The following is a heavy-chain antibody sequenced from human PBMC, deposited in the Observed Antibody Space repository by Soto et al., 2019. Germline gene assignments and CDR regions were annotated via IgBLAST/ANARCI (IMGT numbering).Heavy chain of an antibody. CDR3: SRAAYGQGFDI. V-gene: IGHV3-72*01. D-gene: IGHD4-17*01. J-gene: IGHJ3*02. Sequence: MQLVESGGDLVQPGGSLKLSCVGSGYTFSDHYMDWVPQAPGKGLECVGRIRNRGGGYITQYAVSVRGRFTVSRDDSNDSLYLQMNSLKIDDTAGYYCSRAAYGQGFDIWGQGTVVTVSS. CDR2: IRNRGGGYIT. CDR1: GYTFSDHY.